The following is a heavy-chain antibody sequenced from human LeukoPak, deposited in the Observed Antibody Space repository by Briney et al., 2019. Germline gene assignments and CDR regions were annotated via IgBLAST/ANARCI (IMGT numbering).Heavy chain of an antibody. J-gene: IGHJ3*02. CDR1: GFTFSSYA. Sequence: GGSLRLSCAASGFTFSSYAMSWVRQAPGKGLEWVSIISGRSDSTYYADSVKGRSTISRDNSKNTLYLQMNSLRAEDTAIYYCAKERYDSSGYYQENDAFDIWGQGTMVTASS. CDR3: AKERYDSSGYYQENDAFDI. D-gene: IGHD3-22*01. V-gene: IGHV3-23*01. CDR2: ISGRSDST.